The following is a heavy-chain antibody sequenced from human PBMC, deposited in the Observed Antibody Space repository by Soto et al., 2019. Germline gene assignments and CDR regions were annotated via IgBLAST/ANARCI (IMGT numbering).Heavy chain of an antibody. Sequence: VQLVQSGAEVKKPGASVKVSCKASGYTFTSYDINWVRQATGQGLEWMGWMNPKSGNTGYAQKFKGRDTMTRNTSISTAYLELSSLRTENTAVYYYAKGVFSGHVWGQGTTVTVAS. J-gene: IGHJ6*02. CDR2: MNPKSGNT. CDR1: GYTFTSYD. CDR3: AKGVFSGHV. V-gene: IGHV1-8*01.